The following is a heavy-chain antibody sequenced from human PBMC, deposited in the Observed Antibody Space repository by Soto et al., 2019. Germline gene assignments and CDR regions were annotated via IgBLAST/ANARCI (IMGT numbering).Heavy chain of an antibody. V-gene: IGHV3-30*03. D-gene: IGHD6-13*01. Sequence: GGSLRTSCAASGFTFSSYGMHWVRQSPGKGLEWVAVISYDGSNKYYADSVKGRFTISRDNSKNTLYLQMNSLRAEDTAVYYCARGSIAAAGYYYYYGMDVWGQGTTVTVSS. J-gene: IGHJ6*02. CDR1: GFTFSSYG. CDR2: ISYDGSNK. CDR3: ARGSIAAAGYYYYYGMDV.